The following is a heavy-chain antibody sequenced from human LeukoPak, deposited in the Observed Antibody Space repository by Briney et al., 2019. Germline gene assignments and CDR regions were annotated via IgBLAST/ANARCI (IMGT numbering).Heavy chain of an antibody. CDR1: GGSISSGSYY. D-gene: IGHD3-10*01. J-gene: IGHJ4*02. Sequence: SETLSLTCTVSGGSISSGSYYWSWIRQPAGKGLEWIGRIYTSGSTNYNPSLKSRVTISVDTSKNLFSLKLSSVTAADTAVYYCARERGFRGLGYWGQGTLVTVSS. CDR2: IYTSGST. V-gene: IGHV4-61*02. CDR3: ARERGFRGLGY.